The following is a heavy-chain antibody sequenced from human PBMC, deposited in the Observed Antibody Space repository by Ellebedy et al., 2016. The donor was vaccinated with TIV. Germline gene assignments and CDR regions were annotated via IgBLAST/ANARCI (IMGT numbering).Heavy chain of an antibody. J-gene: IGHJ6*02. CDR3: AKVVAETDYYYYGVDV. Sequence: PGGSLRLSCAASGFTVSSNYMSWVRQAPGKGLEWVSVIYSGGSTYYADSVKGRFTISRDNSKNTLYLQMNRLRAEDSAVYYCAKVVAETDYYYYGVDVWGQGTTVTASS. CDR2: IYSGGST. D-gene: IGHD6-19*01. V-gene: IGHV3-53*05. CDR1: GFTVSSNY.